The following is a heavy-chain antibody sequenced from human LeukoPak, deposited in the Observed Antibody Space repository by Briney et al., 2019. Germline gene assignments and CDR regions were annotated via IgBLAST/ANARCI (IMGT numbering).Heavy chain of an antibody. CDR2: ISGSGGST. Sequence: GGSLRLSCAASGFTFSSYAMSWVRQAPGKGLEWVSAISGSGGSTYYADSVKGRFTISRDNSKNTLYLQMNNLRAEDTAVYYCAWSSGYYLYFQHWGQGTLVTVSS. CDR1: GFTFSSYA. CDR3: AWSSGYYLYFQH. J-gene: IGHJ1*01. V-gene: IGHV3-23*01. D-gene: IGHD3-22*01.